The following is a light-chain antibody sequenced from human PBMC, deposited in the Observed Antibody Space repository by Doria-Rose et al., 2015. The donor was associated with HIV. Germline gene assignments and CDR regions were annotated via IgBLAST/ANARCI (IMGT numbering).Light chain of an antibody. CDR3: HQYGTSWT. J-gene: IGKJ1*01. V-gene: IGKV3-20*01. CDR1: QSFSSTY. Sequence: TQSPGTLPLSPGERATLSCRASQSFSSTYLAWYQQKSGQAPSLLIYDGSTRATGIPDRFSASGSGADFTLTINRLEPEDFALYYCHQYGTSWTFGQGTKVEI. CDR2: DGS.